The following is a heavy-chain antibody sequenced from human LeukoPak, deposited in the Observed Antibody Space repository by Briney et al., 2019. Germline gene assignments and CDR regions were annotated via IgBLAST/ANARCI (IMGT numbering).Heavy chain of an antibody. CDR2: IYSGGTT. V-gene: IGHV3-66*01. CDR1: GFTVSSNY. J-gene: IGHJ4*02. Sequence: PGGSLRLSCAASGFTVSSNYMSWVRQAPGKGLEWVSVIYSGGTTYYADSVKGRFTISRDNSKNTLYLQMNSLRAEDTAVYYCARDSPPPITVTTSPDYWGQGTLVTVSS. D-gene: IGHD4-17*01. CDR3: ARDSPPPITVTTSPDY.